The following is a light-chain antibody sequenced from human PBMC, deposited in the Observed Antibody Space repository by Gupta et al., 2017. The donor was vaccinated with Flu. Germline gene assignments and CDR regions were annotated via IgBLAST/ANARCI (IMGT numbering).Light chain of an antibody. V-gene: IGKV2-30*01. Sequence: FPFVLPSSSCGRASPGPLYKDGNTYFDLFQHSPGQSPKRLIYMASNRSCGVPYRFSGSGSGTYFTLIISCVEAEDVGVYYCQQGQHCPWAVGQGTKVEIK. J-gene: IGKJ1*01. CDR1: PGPLYKDGNTY. CDR3: QQGQHCPWA. CDR2: MAS.